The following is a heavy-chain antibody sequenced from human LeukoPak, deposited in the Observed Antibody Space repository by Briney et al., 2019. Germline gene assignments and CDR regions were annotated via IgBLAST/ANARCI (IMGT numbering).Heavy chain of an antibody. Sequence: GASVKVSCKASGYTFTSYDINWVRQATGQGLEWMGWMNPNRGNTGYAQKLQGRVTMTRNTSISTAYMELSSLRSEDTAVYYCARGHDYGDYLLYYYYYYYMDVWGKGTTVTVSS. CDR3: ARGHDYGDYLLYYYYYYYMDV. V-gene: IGHV1-8*01. D-gene: IGHD4-17*01. CDR1: GYTFTSYD. J-gene: IGHJ6*03. CDR2: MNPNRGNT.